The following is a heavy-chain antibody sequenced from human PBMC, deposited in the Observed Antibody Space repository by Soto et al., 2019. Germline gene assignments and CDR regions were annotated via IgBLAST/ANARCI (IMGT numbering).Heavy chain of an antibody. CDR1: GGSISSGGYS. CDR2: MYHSGST. Sequence: SETLSLTCAVSGGSISSGGYSWSWIRQPPGKVLEWIVYMYHSGSTDYNASPKSRVAISLERCNNRFSLKVSCATAADTAVYSCARAGGVAATALDYWVQGTLVTVSS. J-gene: IGHJ4*02. CDR3: ARAGGVAATALDY. V-gene: IGHV4-30-2*01. D-gene: IGHD1-26*01.